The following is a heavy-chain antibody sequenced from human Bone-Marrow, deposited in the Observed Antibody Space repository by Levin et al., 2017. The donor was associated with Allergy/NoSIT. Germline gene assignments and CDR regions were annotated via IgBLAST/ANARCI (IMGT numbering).Heavy chain of an antibody. CDR1: GFSFTNVW. Sequence: GGSLRLSCAASGFSFTNVWMTWVRQAPGKGLEWVGRIKSETDGGTIDYAAPVKGRFTISRDDSRSTLYLQMNSLKTEDTAVYYCTTEVWARSIRDDYGGQGTLVTVSA. CDR3: TTEVWARSIRDDY. J-gene: IGHJ4*02. D-gene: IGHD2-21*01. V-gene: IGHV3-15*01. CDR2: IKSETDGGTI.